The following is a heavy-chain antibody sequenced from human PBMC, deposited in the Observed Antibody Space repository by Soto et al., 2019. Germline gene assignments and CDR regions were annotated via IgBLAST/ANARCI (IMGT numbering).Heavy chain of an antibody. CDR1: GGSISSYY. Sequence: SETLSLTCTVSGGSISSYYWSWIRQPPGKGLEWIGYIYYSGSTNYNPSLKSRVTISVDTSKNQFSLKLSSVTAADTAVYYCARVGPGGYFDYWGQGTLVTVSS. D-gene: IGHD2-2*01. CDR2: IYYSGST. CDR3: ARVGPGGYFDY. J-gene: IGHJ4*02. V-gene: IGHV4-59*01.